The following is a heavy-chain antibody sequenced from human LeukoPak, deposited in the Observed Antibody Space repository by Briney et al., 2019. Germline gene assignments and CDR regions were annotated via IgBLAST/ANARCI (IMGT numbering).Heavy chain of an antibody. CDR2: IYTSGST. J-gene: IGHJ6*03. V-gene: IGHV4-4*07. Sequence: SETLSLTCTVSGGSISSYYWSWIRQPAGKGLEWIGRIYTSGSTNYNPSLKSRVTMSVDTSKNQFSLKLSSVTAADTAVYYCALRGYGYGYSRYYMDVWGKGTTVTVSS. CDR1: GGSISSYY. CDR3: ALRGYGYGYSRYYMDV. D-gene: IGHD5-18*01.